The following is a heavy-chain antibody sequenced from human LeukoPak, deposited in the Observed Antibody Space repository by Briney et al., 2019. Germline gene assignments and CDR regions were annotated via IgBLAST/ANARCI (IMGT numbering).Heavy chain of an antibody. CDR2: IRSNTYGGTT. V-gene: IGHV3-49*04. Sequence: PGGSLRLSCAASGFTFSSYAMSWVRQAPGEGLEWVGFIRSNTYGGTTDYAASLKGRFTISRDDSKSIAYLQMNSLKNEDTAVYYCSRGGYCSSTTCLSDYWGQGTLVTVSS. CDR1: GFTFSSYA. CDR3: SRGGYCSSTTCLSDY. J-gene: IGHJ4*02. D-gene: IGHD2-2*01.